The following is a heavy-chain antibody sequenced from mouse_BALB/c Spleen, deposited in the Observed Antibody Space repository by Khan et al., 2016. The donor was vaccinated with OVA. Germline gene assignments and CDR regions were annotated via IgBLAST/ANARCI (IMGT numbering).Heavy chain of an antibody. CDR1: GFTFSSFG. CDR3: ARSLITTGYLDV. CDR2: ISFGSATI. V-gene: IGHV5-17*02. D-gene: IGHD2-4*01. J-gene: IGHJ1*01. Sequence: EVELVESGGGLVQPGGSRKLSCAASGFTFSSFGMHWVRQAPEKGLEWVAYISFGSATIYYADTVKGRFPISRDNPKNTLFLQMTSLRSEDTAIYYCARSLITTGYLDVWGAGTTVTVSS.